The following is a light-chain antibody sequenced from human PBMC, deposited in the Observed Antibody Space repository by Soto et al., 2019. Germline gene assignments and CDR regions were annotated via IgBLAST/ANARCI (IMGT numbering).Light chain of an antibody. CDR1: QTIARY. J-gene: IGKJ1*01. CDR2: GAS. CDR3: QQSYSTSRT. Sequence: IQVTQSPSSLSASVGDRVTITCRASQTIARYLNWYQHRPGKAPKMLIYGASNLESGVPSRFSGSGSGTEFTLTITTLQPEDFATYYCQQSYSTSRTFGRGTKVEVK. V-gene: IGKV1-39*01.